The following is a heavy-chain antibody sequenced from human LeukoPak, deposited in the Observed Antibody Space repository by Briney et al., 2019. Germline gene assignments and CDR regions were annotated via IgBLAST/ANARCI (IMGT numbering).Heavy chain of an antibody. CDR2: ISGSSSNI. J-gene: IGHJ4*02. V-gene: IGHV3-21*01. CDR3: ARRPAVGPYFDY. CDR1: GFTFSSYS. D-gene: IGHD6-13*01. Sequence: GGSLRLSCAASGFTFSSYSMNWVRQAPGKGLEWVSSISGSSSNIYYADSVKGRFTISRDDAKNSLYLQMNSLRAEDTAVYYCARRPAVGPYFDYWGQGTLVTVSS.